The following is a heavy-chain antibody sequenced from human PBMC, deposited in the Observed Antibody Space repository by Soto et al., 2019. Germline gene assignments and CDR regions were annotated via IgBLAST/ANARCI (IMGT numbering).Heavy chain of an antibody. CDR1: GFTFSSYW. CDR3: AREAITCSGGSCYPHDAFDI. V-gene: IGHV3-7*01. J-gene: IGHJ3*02. CDR2: IKQDGSEK. D-gene: IGHD2-15*01. Sequence: GGSLRLSCAASGFTFSSYWMSWVRQAPGKGLEWVANIKQDGSEKYYVDSVKGRFTISRDNAKNSLYLQMNSLRAEGTAVYYCAREAITCSGGSCYPHDAFDIWGQGSMVTVSS.